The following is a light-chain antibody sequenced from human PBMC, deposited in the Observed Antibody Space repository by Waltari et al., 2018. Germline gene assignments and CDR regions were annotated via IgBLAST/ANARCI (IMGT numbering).Light chain of an antibody. CDR3: TSYTSISTLV. Sequence: QSALTQPASVSGSPGQSITISCTGTSSDVGGYNFVSWYQQHPGKAPKLMIYDVSNRPSGVSSRFSGSKAGTTASLTISGLQAEDEADYYCTSYTSISTLVFGGGTKLTVL. CDR2: DVS. J-gene: IGLJ2*01. CDR1: SSDVGGYNF. V-gene: IGLV2-14*03.